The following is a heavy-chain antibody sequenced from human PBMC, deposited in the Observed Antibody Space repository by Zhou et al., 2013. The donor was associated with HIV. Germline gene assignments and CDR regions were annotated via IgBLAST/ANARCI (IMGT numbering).Heavy chain of an antibody. CDR3: ASFLGAATPGWYFDL. CDR2: IIPIFGTV. J-gene: IGHJ2*01. D-gene: IGHD2-15*01. Sequence: QVQVVQSGAEVKKPGSPVKVSCKVSGVTFITYAFSWLRQAPGEGGLEWLGGIIPIFGTVNYAQKFQDRLTITTDGSTRTAYMELSSLRSEDTAVYYCASFLGAATPGWYFDLWGRGTLVTVSS. CDR1: GVTFITYA. V-gene: IGHV1-69*05.